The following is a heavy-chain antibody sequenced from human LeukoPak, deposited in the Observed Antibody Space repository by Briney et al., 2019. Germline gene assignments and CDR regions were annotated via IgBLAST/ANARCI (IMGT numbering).Heavy chain of an antibody. CDR1: GYTFTIYA. CDR2: INTNTGNP. J-gene: IGHJ5*02. D-gene: IGHD6-13*01. Sequence: ASVTVSCTASGYTFTIYAMNWVRQAPGQGLEWMGWINTNTGNPTYAQGFTGRFVFSLDTSVSTAYLQISSLKAEDTAVYYCARDGLAAAGTEAPFDPWGQGTLVTVSS. CDR3: ARDGLAAAGTEAPFDP. V-gene: IGHV7-4-1*02.